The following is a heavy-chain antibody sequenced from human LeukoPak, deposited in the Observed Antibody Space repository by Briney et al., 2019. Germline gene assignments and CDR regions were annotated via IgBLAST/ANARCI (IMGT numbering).Heavy chain of an antibody. CDR2: IYPGDSDI. Sequence: GESLKISCKGSGYSFSDYWIGWVRQMPGKGLEWMGIIYPGDSDIRYSPSFQGQVTISADKSSSTAFLQWSSLKASDTAMYYCARPTSAGPVDYWGQGTLVTVSS. J-gene: IGHJ4*02. CDR1: GYSFSDYW. V-gene: IGHV5-51*01. CDR3: ARPTSAGPVDY. D-gene: IGHD6-13*01.